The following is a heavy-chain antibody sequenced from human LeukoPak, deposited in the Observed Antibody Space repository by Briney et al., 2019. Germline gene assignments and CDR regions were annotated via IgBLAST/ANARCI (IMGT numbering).Heavy chain of an antibody. CDR3: ARDPARSKLFDY. J-gene: IGHJ4*02. D-gene: IGHD5-24*01. V-gene: IGHV4-59*01. Sequence: SETLSLTCTVSGGSISSYYWSWIRQPPGKGLEWIGYIYYSGSTNYNPSLKSRVTISVDTSKNQFSLKLSSVTAADTAVYYCARDPARSKLFDYWGQGTLVTVSS. CDR2: IYYSGST. CDR1: GGSISSYY.